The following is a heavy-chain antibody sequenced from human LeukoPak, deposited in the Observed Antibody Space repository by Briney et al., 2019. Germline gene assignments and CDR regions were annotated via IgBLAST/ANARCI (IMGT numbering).Heavy chain of an antibody. D-gene: IGHD3-22*01. CDR1: GFTFDDYA. V-gene: IGHV3-43D*04. CDR3: AKAGSGYSVYYFDY. J-gene: IGHJ4*02. CDR2: ISWDGGST. Sequence: GGSLRLSCAASGFTFDDYAMHWVRQAPGKGLDWVSLISWDGGSTYYADSVKGRFTISRDNSKNSLYLQMNSLRAEDTALYYCAKAGSGYSVYYFDYWGQGTLVTVSS.